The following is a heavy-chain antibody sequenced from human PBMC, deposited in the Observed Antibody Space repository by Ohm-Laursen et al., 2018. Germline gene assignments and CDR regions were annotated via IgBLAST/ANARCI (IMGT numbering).Heavy chain of an antibody. J-gene: IGHJ5*02. Sequence: SSLRLSCAASGFTFSTYGMHWVRQAPGKGLEWVAVISYDGGHKYYADSVKGRFTTSRDYSKNTLYLQMNSLRAEDTAVYYCAREDGNCTSAVCYRRFDPWGQGTLVTVSS. D-gene: IGHD2-8*01. CDR3: AREDGNCTSAVCYRRFDP. V-gene: IGHV3-30*03. CDR2: ISYDGGHK. CDR1: GFTFSTYG.